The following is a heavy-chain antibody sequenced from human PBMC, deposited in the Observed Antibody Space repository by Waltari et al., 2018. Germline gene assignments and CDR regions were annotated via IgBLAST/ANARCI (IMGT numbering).Heavy chain of an antibody. D-gene: IGHD3-22*01. J-gene: IGHJ4*02. CDR2: IKQDGSEK. CDR1: GFTFSSYW. Sequence: EVQLVESGGGLVQPGGSLRLSCAASGFTFSSYWMSWVRQAPGKGLEWVANIKQDGSEKYYVDSVKGRFTISRDNAKNSLYLQMNSLRAEDTAVYYCARDRQLDSSGSFDYWGQGTLVTVSS. V-gene: IGHV3-7*03. CDR3: ARDRQLDSSGSFDY.